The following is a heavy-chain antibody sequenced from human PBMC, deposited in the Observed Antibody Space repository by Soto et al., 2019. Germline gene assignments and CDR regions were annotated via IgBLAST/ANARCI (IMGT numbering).Heavy chain of an antibody. CDR3: ARDTSGTNLGWFDP. CDR1: GFTFSSYE. Sequence: EVQLVESGGGLVQPGGSLRLSCAASGFTFSSYEMNWVRQAPGKGLEWVSYISSSGSTIYYADSVKGRFTISRDNAKNSLYLQMNSLRVEDTAVYYCARDTSGTNLGWFDPWGQGTLVTVSS. V-gene: IGHV3-48*03. J-gene: IGHJ5*02. D-gene: IGHD6-13*01. CDR2: ISSSGSTI.